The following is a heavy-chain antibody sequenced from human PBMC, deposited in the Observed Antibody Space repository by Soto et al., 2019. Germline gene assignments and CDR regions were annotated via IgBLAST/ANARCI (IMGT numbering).Heavy chain of an antibody. D-gene: IGHD2-21*02. Sequence: SETLSLTCTVSGGSISSNIYYWGWIRQPPGKGLEWIGNIHYSGSTYYNPSLKSRVTISVDTSKNQFSLKLSSVTAADTAVYYCARTYCGGDCPPPAWFDPWGQGTLVTVSS. CDR3: ARTYCGGDCPPPAWFDP. CDR1: GGSISSNIYY. V-gene: IGHV4-39*01. J-gene: IGHJ5*02. CDR2: IHYSGST.